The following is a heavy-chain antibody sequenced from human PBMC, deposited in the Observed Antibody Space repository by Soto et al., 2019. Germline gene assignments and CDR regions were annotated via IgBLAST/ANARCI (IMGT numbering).Heavy chain of an antibody. Sequence: TLSLTCTVSGGSTSSGGYYWSWICQYPGKGLEWIGFVYYSGSTYYNPSLKSRVIISVDTSKKQFSLKLSSVTAADTAVYYCARDAALKWFDPWGQGTLVTVSS. CDR1: GGSTSSGGYY. D-gene: IGHD2-15*01. J-gene: IGHJ5*02. CDR2: VYYSGST. V-gene: IGHV4-31*03. CDR3: ARDAALKWFDP.